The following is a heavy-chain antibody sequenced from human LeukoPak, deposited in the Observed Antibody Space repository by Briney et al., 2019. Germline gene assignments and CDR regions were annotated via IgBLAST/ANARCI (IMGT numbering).Heavy chain of an antibody. CDR3: AKEKAIATINYGLDV. D-gene: IGHD1-1*01. Sequence: PGRSLRLSCAASGFIFDTYGMLWVRQAPGKGLEWVAVIAYDGSNKVYADSVKGRFTISRDNSKNTLYLQMNSLRGEDTAVYYCAKEKAIATINYGLDVWGQGTTATVSS. V-gene: IGHV3-30*18. J-gene: IGHJ6*02. CDR1: GFIFDTYG. CDR2: IAYDGSNK.